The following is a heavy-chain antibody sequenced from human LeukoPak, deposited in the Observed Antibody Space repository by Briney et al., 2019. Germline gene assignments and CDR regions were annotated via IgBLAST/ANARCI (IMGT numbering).Heavy chain of an antibody. CDR1: GFSITNAW. CDR3: TTGRGIVGRLLFDS. D-gene: IGHD2-15*01. V-gene: IGHV3-15*01. Sequence: GGSLRLSCAASGFSITNAWMSWVRQAPGKGLEWVGHIKSKSDGGTIYYPAPVKGRFVISRDDSKNTLYLQMDSLKTEDTAVYYCTTGRGIVGRLLFDSWGQGTLVTVSS. CDR2: IKSKSDGGTI. J-gene: IGHJ4*02.